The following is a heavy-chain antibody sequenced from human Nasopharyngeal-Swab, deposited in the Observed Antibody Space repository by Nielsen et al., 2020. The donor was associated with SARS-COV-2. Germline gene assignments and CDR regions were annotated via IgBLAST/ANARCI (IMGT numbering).Heavy chain of an antibody. D-gene: IGHD2-15*01. Sequence: GESLKISCAASGFTFSGSAMHWVRQASGKGLEWVGRIRSKANSYATAYAASVQGRFTISRDDSKNTAYLQMNSLKTEDTAVYYCTRHTQYCSGGSCYPRFDPWGQGTLVTVSS. V-gene: IGHV3-73*01. CDR3: TRHTQYCSGGSCYPRFDP. CDR1: GFTFSGSA. J-gene: IGHJ5*02. CDR2: IRSKANSYAT.